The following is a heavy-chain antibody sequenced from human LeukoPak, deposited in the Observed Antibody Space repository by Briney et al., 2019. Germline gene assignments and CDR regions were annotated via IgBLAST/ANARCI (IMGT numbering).Heavy chain of an antibody. CDR1: GGSISSYY. V-gene: IGHV4-59*08. J-gene: IGHJ2*01. Sequence: SETLSLTCTVSGGSISSYYWSWIRQPPGKGLEWIGYIYYSGSTYYNPSFKSRVIISVDTSKNQFSLRLSSVTAADTAVYYCARGSYYYDISGRWYFDVWGRGTLVTVSS. CDR2: IYYSGST. CDR3: ARGSYYYDISGRWYFDV. D-gene: IGHD3-22*01.